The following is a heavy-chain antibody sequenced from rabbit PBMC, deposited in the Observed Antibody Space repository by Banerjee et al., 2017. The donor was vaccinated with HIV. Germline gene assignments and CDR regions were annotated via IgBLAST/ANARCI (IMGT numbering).Heavy chain of an antibody. CDR1: GFSFSSGYY. CDR3: ARDPSVDSSSAFNL. D-gene: IGHD1-1*01. V-gene: IGHV1S40*01. CDR2: IDAGSSGNT. Sequence: QSLEESGGDLVKPGGTLTLTCKASGFSFSSGYYTCWVRQAPGKGLEWIAYIDAGSSGNTYYVSWAKGRFTISKTSSTTVTLQMTSLTDADTATYFCARDPSVDSSSAFNLWGQGPWSPS. J-gene: IGHJ4*01.